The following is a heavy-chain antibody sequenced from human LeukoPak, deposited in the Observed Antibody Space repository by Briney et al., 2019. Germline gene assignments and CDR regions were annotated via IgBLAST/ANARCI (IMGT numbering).Heavy chain of an antibody. CDR1: GGSISSGSYY. D-gene: IGHD3-10*02. CDR2: IYTSGST. V-gene: IGHV4-61*02. J-gene: IGHJ4*02. Sequence: SQTLSLTCTVSGGSISSGSYYWSWIRQPAGKGLEWIGRIYTSGSTNYNPSLKSRVTISVDTSKNQLSLKLSSVTAAGTAVYYCARDPFVRGVWLELPNWGQGTLVTVSS. CDR3: ARDPFVRGVWLELPN.